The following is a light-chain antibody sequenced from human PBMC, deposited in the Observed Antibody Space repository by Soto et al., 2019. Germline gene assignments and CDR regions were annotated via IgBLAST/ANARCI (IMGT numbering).Light chain of an antibody. CDR3: QQLHSYPRT. CDR1: QGISSY. V-gene: IGKV1-9*01. Sequence: IQLTQSPSSLSVSVGDRVTLTCRASQGISSYLAWYQQKPGKAPKLLIYAASTLQSGVPSRFSGSGSGTDFTLTISSLQPEDFATYYCQQLHSYPRTFGPGTKVDIK. CDR2: AAS. J-gene: IGKJ3*01.